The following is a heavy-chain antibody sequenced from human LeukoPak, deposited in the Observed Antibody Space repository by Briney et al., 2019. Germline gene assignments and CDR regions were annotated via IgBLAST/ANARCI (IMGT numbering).Heavy chain of an antibody. J-gene: IGHJ4*02. CDR3: ARGKWLVVYYFDY. D-gene: IGHD6-19*01. CDR1: GDSLSTYY. V-gene: IGHV4-4*07. CDR2: IHTSGTT. Sequence: SETLSLTCTVSGDSLSTYYWSWIRQPAGKGLEWIGRIHTSGTTKYNPSLKRRVTMSLDTSKNQFSLSLSSVTAADAAVYYCARGKWLVVYYFDYWGQGSLVTVSS.